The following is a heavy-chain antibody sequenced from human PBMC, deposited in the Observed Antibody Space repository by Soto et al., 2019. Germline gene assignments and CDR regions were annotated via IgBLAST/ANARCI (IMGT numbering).Heavy chain of an antibody. CDR3: AAMLYYYDSSGYPPDAFDI. V-gene: IGHV1-58*01. CDR2: IVVGSGNT. CDR1: GFTFTSSG. J-gene: IGHJ3*02. D-gene: IGHD3-22*01. Sequence: ASVKVSCKASGFTFTSSGVQWVRQARGQRLEWIGWIVVGSGNTNYAQKFQERVTITRDMSTSTAYMELSSLRSEDTAVYYCAAMLYYYDSSGYPPDAFDIWGQGTMVTVSS.